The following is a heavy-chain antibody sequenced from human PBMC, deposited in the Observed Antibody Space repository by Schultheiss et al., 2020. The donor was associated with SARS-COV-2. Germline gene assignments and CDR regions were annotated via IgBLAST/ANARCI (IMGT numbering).Heavy chain of an antibody. J-gene: IGHJ4*02. D-gene: IGHD1-26*01. V-gene: IGHV4-59*12. CDR2: IYYSGST. CDR1: GGSISSYY. CDR3: ARDQGAGYFDY. Sequence: SQTLSLTCTVSGGSISSYYWSWIRQPPGKGLEWIGYIYYSGSTYYNPSLKSRVTISGDTSKNQFSLKLSSVTAADTAVYYCARDQGAGYFDYWGQGTLVTVSS.